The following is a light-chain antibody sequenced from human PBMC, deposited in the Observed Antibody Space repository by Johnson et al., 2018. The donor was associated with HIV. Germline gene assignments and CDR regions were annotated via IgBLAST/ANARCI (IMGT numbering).Light chain of an antibody. CDR2: DNN. V-gene: IGLV1-51*01. J-gene: IGLJ1*01. CDR1: SSNIGNNY. CDR3: GTWASSLRSGF. Sequence: QSVLTQPPSVSAAPGQKVTISCSGSSSNIGNNYVSWYQQLPGIAPKLLIYDNNKRPSGIPERFSGSKSGTSATLGITGPQTGDEAEYYFGTWASSLRSGFFGTGTKVTVL.